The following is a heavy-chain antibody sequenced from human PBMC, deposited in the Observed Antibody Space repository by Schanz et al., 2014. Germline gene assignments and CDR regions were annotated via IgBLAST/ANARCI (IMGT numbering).Heavy chain of an antibody. V-gene: IGHV3-66*01. CDR1: GFTVSSNH. CDR3: AKQIHYDILTVTRD. Sequence: EGQLAESGGGLVQPGGSLRLSCAVSGFTVSSNHMSWVRQAPGKGLEWVSTIYASGATYYADSVRGRFTISRDNAKNSLYLQMNSLRAEDTAVYYCAKQIHYDILTVTRDWGQGTLVTVSS. J-gene: IGHJ4*02. D-gene: IGHD3-9*01. CDR2: IYASGAT.